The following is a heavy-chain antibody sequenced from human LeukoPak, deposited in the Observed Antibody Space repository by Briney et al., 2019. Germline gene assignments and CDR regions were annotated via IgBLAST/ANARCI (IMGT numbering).Heavy chain of an antibody. CDR3: ARPYTSSWYLFDY. CDR1: GFTFRNYA. CDR2: TSSDGSNE. J-gene: IGHJ4*02. D-gene: IGHD6-13*01. Sequence: PGGSLRLSCAASGFTFRNYAMHWVRQAPGTGLEWVAVTSSDGSNEYYADSVRGRFSISRDNSKNTVYLQMNSLRAEDTALYYCARPYTSSWYLFDYWGQGTLVTVSS. V-gene: IGHV3-30*04.